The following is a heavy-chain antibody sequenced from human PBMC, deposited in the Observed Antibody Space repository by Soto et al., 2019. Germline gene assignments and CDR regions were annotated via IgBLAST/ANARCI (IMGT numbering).Heavy chain of an antibody. J-gene: IGHJ4*02. D-gene: IGHD2-21*01. CDR3: ARDRGSVGIVVVRADLFDY. CDR1: GYTFTSYG. CDR2: ISAYNGNT. Sequence: GASVKVSCKASGYTFTSYGISWVRQAPGQGLEWMGWISAYNGNTNYAQKLQGRVTMTTDTSTSTAYMELGSLRSDDTAVYYCARDRGSVGIVVVRADLFDYWGQGTLVTVSS. V-gene: IGHV1-18*01.